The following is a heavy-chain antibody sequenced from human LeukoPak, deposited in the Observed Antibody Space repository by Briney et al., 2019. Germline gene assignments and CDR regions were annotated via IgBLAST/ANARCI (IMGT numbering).Heavy chain of an antibody. CDR1: GFTFSSYS. D-gene: IGHD2-15*01. CDR2: ISSSSSYI. V-gene: IGHV3-21*01. CDR3: ARGLGYCSGGSCPPYNWFDP. Sequence: GGSLRLSCAASGFTFSSYSMNWVRQAPGKGLEWVSSISSSSSYIYYADSVKGRFTISRDNAKNSLYLQMNSLRAEDTAVYYCARGLGYCSGGSCPPYNWFDPWGQGTLVTVSS. J-gene: IGHJ5*02.